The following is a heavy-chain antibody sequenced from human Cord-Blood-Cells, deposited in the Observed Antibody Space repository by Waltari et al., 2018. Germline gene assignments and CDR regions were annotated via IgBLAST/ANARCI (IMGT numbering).Heavy chain of an antibody. D-gene: IGHD6-6*01. Sequence: QVQLVQSGAEVKKPGSSVKVSCKASGGTFSSYAISWVRQAPGQGLEWMGGIIPSVGTANDEQKFQGRVTITADESTSTAYMELSSRRSEDTAVYYCARVGIAAQNWYFDLWGRGTLVTVSS. CDR1: GGTFSSYA. CDR2: IIPSVGTA. V-gene: IGHV1-69*12. CDR3: ARVGIAAQNWYFDL. J-gene: IGHJ2*01.